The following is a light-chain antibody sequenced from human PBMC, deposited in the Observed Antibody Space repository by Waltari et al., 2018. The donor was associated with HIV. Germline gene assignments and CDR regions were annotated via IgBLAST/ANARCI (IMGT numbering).Light chain of an antibody. CDR3: AAWDDSLIGLV. J-gene: IGLJ1*01. CDR1: SSNIGTNG. Sequence: QSVLTQPPPASGTPGQRVTISCSGSSSNIGTNGVSWFQNTPGTAPKLLIFTNNQRLSGVPDRFSGSKSGTSASLTISGLRSEDEADYFCAAWDDSLIGLVFGTGTKVTVL. CDR2: TNN. V-gene: IGLV1-44*01.